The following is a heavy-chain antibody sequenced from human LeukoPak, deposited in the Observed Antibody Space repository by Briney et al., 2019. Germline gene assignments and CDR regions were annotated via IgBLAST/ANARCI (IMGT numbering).Heavy chain of an antibody. CDR1: GGSISNYY. Sequence: SETLSLTCTVSGGSISNYYWSWIRQPPGKGLEWIGYISYSGSTNYNPSLRSRVTISVDTSKNQFSLKLSSVTAEDTAVYYCARDLSVDTIFGVAPLRFDPWGQGTLVTVSS. CDR2: ISYSGST. J-gene: IGHJ5*02. CDR3: ARDLSVDTIFGVAPLRFDP. D-gene: IGHD3-3*01. V-gene: IGHV4-59*01.